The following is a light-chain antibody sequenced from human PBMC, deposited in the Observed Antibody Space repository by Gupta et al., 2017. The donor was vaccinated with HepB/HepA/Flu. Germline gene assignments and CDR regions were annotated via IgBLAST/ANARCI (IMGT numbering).Light chain of an antibody. CDR1: SSDIGTYNR. CDR2: EVT. CDR3: SSYTMSRTVI. Sequence: QPALTQPPSVSGSPGQSVTISCTGTSSDIGTYNRVSWYQQPPGTAPKLMIYEVTHRPSGVPDRFSGSKSGNTASLTISGRQAEDEADYYCSSYTMSRTVIFGGGTRLTVL. J-gene: IGLJ2*01. V-gene: IGLV2-18*02.